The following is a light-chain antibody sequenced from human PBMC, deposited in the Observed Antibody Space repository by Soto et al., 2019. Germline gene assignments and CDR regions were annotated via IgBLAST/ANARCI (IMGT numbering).Light chain of an antibody. CDR3: SSYASSSTLV. Sequence: QSVLTQPASVSGSPGQSITISCTGTSSDVGGYDYVSWYQQHPGKVPKLMIYDVSSRPSGVSNRFSGSKSGNTASLTISGLHAEDEADYYCSSYASSSTLVFGGGTKLTVL. CDR2: DVS. J-gene: IGLJ2*01. V-gene: IGLV2-14*01. CDR1: SSDVGGYDY.